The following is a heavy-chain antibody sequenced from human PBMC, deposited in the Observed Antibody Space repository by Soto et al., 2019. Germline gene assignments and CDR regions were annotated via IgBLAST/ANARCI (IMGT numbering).Heavy chain of an antibody. D-gene: IGHD3-22*01. Sequence: SETLSLTCTVSGGSISSGGYYWSWIRQPPGKGLEWIGYIYYSGSTYYNPSLKSRVTISVDTSKNQFSLKLSSVTAADTAVYYCARDIAYYYDSSGYYENYWGQGTLVTVSS. J-gene: IGHJ4*02. V-gene: IGHV4-30-4*08. CDR3: ARDIAYYYDSSGYYENY. CDR2: IYYSGST. CDR1: GGSISSGGYY.